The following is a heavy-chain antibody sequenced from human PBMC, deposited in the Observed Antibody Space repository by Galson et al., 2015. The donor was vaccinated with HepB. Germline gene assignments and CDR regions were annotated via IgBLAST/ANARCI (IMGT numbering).Heavy chain of an antibody. V-gene: IGHV3-15*01. CDR1: GFTFSNAW. Sequence: SLRLSCAASGFTFSNAWMSWVRQAPGKGLEWVGRIKSKTDGGTTDYAAPVKGRFTISRDDSKNTLYLQMNSLKTEDTAVYYCTTDWLGWIQLWFSVHGMDVWGQGTTVTVSS. J-gene: IGHJ6*02. D-gene: IGHD5-18*01. CDR3: TTDWLGWIQLWFSVHGMDV. CDR2: IKSKTDGGTT.